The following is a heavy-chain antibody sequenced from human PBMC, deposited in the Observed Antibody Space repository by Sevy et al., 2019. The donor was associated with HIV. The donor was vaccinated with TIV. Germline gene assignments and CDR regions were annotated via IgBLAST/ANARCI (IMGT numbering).Heavy chain of an antibody. J-gene: IGHJ4*02. CDR1: GFTFSDYY. V-gene: IGHV3-11*05. CDR2: ISSGTTYT. D-gene: IGHD3-10*01. Sequence: GGSLRLSCAVSGFTFSDYYMSWIRQAPGKGLEWVSYISSGTTYTFYADSVKGRFTISRDNAQNSLFLQMNSLRAEDTAVYYCAGDRRNYGGQHFDYWGQGTLVTVSS. CDR3: AGDRRNYGGQHFDY.